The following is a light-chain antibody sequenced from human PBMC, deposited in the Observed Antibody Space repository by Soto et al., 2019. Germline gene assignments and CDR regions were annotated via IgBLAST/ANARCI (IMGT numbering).Light chain of an antibody. Sequence: ELTQPPSVSVAPGQTARITCVGNHIGSKSVHWYQQKPGQAPVLVDYDDSDRPSGIPERFSGSNSGNTATLTISRVEAGDEADYYCQVWDSSSDHYVFGTGTKVTVL. CDR2: DDS. CDR1: HIGSKS. CDR3: QVWDSSSDHYV. V-gene: IGLV3-21*02. J-gene: IGLJ1*01.